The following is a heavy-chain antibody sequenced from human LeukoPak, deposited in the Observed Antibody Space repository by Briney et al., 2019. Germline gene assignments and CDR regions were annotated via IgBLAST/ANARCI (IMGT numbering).Heavy chain of an antibody. CDR3: AKSRDGYNAHFDY. J-gene: IGHJ4*02. Sequence: PGGSLRLSCAASGLTFSSYAMSWVRQAPGKGLEWVSAISGSGGSTYYADSVKGRFTISRDNSKNTLYLQMNSLRAEDTAVYYCAKSRDGYNAHFDYWGQGTLVTVSS. CDR1: GLTFSSYA. V-gene: IGHV3-23*01. CDR2: ISGSGGST. D-gene: IGHD5-24*01.